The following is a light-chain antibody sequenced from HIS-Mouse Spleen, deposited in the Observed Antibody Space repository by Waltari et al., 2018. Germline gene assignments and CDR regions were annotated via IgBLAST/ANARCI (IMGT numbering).Light chain of an antibody. CDR2: RES. V-gene: IGLV3-25*03. CDR1: ALTKQY. J-gene: IGLJ2*01. Sequence: SYELTQPPSVSVSPGQTARITCSGDALTKQYAYWYQQKPGQAPVLGIYRESERPPGLPERFSGSSSGTTVTLTISGVQAEDEADYYCQSADSSGTYSVVFGGGTKLTVL. CDR3: QSADSSGTYSVV.